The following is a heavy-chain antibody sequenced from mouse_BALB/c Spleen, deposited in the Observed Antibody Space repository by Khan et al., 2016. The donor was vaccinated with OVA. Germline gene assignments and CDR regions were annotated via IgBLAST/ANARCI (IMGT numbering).Heavy chain of an antibody. CDR3: SRSGYGFGAY. J-gene: IGHJ3*01. D-gene: IGHD3-2*02. CDR2: IHPGSGDI. Sequence: QVQLQQSGAELVRPGTSVKVSCKASGYAFTDYLIEWLKQRPGQGLEWIGVIHPGSGDITYNEKFKDKATLTADKSSSTAYMQLASLTSDDSAVYFCSRSGYGFGAYWGPGTLVTVSA. CDR1: GYAFTDYL. V-gene: IGHV1-54*03.